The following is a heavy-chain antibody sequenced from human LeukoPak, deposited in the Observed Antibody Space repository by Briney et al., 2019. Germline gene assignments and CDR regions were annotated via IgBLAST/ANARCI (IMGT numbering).Heavy chain of an antibody. CDR2: ITGSGGGT. V-gene: IGHV3-23*01. D-gene: IGHD5-12*01. Sequence: PGGSLRLSCTTSGFTFSAYTMTWVRQAPGKGLEWVSAITGSGGGTSYGDSVKGRFTISRDNSKNTLYLQMNSLRAEDTAVYYCAKWPEGLRTFDYWGQGTLVTVSS. CDR1: GFTFSAYT. J-gene: IGHJ4*02. CDR3: AKWPEGLRTFDY.